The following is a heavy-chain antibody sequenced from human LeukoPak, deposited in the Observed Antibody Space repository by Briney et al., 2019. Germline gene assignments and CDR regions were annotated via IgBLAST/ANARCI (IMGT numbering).Heavy chain of an antibody. CDR3: ARDIGYCSGGSCYVY. J-gene: IGHJ4*02. D-gene: IGHD2-15*01. V-gene: IGHV1-69*05. Sequence: SVKVSCKASGGTFSSYAISWVRQAPGQGLEWMGGIIPIFGTANYAQKFQGRVTITTDESTSTAYMELSSLRSEDTAVYYCARDIGYCSGGSCYVYWGQGTLVTVSS. CDR2: IIPIFGTA. CDR1: GGTFSSYA.